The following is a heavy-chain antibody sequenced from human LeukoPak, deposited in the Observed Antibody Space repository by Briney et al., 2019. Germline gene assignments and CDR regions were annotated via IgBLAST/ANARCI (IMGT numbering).Heavy chain of an antibody. Sequence: PSETLSLTCIVSGGSISSYYWSWIRQPAGKGLEWIGRIYSSGSNDYNPSLRSRVTMSVDTSKNQFSLKVRSVTAADTAVYYCARGIVADDNRPFDYWGQGILVTVSS. CDR3: ARGIVADDNRPFDY. D-gene: IGHD6-13*01. CDR1: GGSISSYY. J-gene: IGHJ4*02. V-gene: IGHV4-4*07. CDR2: IYSSGSN.